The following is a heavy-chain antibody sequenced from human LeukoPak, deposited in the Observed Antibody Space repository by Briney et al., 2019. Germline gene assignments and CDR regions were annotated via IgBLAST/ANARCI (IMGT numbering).Heavy chain of an antibody. Sequence: ASVKVSCKASGYTFTRYYMHWVRQAPGQGLEWMGWINPNSGGTNYAQKFQGRVTMTRDTSISTAYMELSRLRSDDTAVYYCARGISGWYGAFDSWGQGTMVTVSS. J-gene: IGHJ3*02. CDR1: GYTFTRYY. CDR2: INPNSGGT. CDR3: ARGISGWYGAFDS. V-gene: IGHV1-2*02. D-gene: IGHD6-19*01.